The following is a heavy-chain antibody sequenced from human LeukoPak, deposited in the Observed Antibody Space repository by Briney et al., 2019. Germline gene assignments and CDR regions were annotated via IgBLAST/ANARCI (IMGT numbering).Heavy chain of an antibody. Sequence: ASVKVSCKASGYTFTGYYTHWVRQAPGQGLEWMGWINPNSGGTNYAQKFQGRVTMTRDTSISTAYMELSRLRSDDTAVYYCARDLDSGWYDSFDYWGQGTLVTVSS. V-gene: IGHV1-2*02. CDR2: INPNSGGT. CDR3: ARDLDSGWYDSFDY. J-gene: IGHJ4*02. D-gene: IGHD6-19*01. CDR1: GYTFTGYY.